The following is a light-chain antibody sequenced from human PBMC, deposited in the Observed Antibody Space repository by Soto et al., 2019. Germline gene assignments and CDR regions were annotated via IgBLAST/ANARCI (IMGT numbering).Light chain of an antibody. CDR3: QQRSNWPLT. V-gene: IGKV3-11*01. CDR1: QSVSSY. CDR2: DSS. J-gene: IGKJ4*01. Sequence: EIVLTQFPATLSLSPGEGATLSCRACQSVSSYLAWYQQKRGQAPRLLIYDSSNRATGIPARFSGSGSGTDFSLIISSLEPEDFAVYYCQQRSNWPLTFGGGTKVEIK.